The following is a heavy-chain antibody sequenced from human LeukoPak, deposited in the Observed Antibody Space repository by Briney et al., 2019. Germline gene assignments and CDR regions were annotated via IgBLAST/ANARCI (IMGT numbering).Heavy chain of an antibody. J-gene: IGHJ4*02. CDR1: GGSFSGYY. Sequence: SETLSLACAVYGGSFSGYYWSWIRQPPGKGLEWIGEINHSGSTNYNPSFKSRVTISVDTSKNQFSLKLSSVTAADTAVYYCARLVGYYGSGSYYSLDYWGQGTLVTVSS. V-gene: IGHV4-34*01. CDR2: INHSGST. CDR3: ARLVGYYGSGSYYSLDY. D-gene: IGHD3-10*01.